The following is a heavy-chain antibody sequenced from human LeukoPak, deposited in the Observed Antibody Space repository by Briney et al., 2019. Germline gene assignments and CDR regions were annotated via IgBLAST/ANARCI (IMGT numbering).Heavy chain of an antibody. Sequence: GGSLRLSCAASGFTFSAFAMHWARQAPGKGLEWVGAISYDASNKYYAVSVRGRFTISRDNSRNTLFLQMNSLRADDTAVYYCARGTTDRGAEISDAFDIWGQGTVVTVSS. J-gene: IGHJ3*02. D-gene: IGHD1-14*01. CDR1: GFTFSAFA. CDR3: ARGTTDRGAEISDAFDI. V-gene: IGHV3-30-3*01. CDR2: ISYDASNK.